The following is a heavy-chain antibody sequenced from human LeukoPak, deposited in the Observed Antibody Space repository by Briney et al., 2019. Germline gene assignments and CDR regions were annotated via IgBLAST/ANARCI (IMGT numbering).Heavy chain of an antibody. CDR2: VSAGGTNT. D-gene: IGHD2-15*01. Sequence: GGSLRLSCVGSPVTFRTSAMSWVRQAPGKGLEWVSAVSAGGTNTYYADSVEGRFTISRDNSKDTLYLHMDSLRVEDTAQYFCARINCSGGTCYDYFDDWGQRTLVTVSS. V-gene: IGHV3-23*01. J-gene: IGHJ4*02. CDR3: ARINCSGGTCYDYFDD. CDR1: PVTFRTSA.